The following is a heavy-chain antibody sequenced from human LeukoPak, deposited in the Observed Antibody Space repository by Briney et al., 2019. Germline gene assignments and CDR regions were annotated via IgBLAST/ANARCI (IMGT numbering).Heavy chain of an antibody. V-gene: IGHV3-30*04. CDR1: GLNFSLYA. J-gene: IGHJ6*02. Sequence: GRSLRLSCAASGLNFSLYAMHWVRQAPGKGLEWVAVISYHGRKTDYADSVKGRFSISRDNSKNALYIQMNSLRSEDTAVYYCARTGESGGYYYHGMDVWGQGTTVTVSS. CDR3: ARTGESGGYYYHGMDV. D-gene: IGHD1-26*01. CDR2: ISYHGRKT.